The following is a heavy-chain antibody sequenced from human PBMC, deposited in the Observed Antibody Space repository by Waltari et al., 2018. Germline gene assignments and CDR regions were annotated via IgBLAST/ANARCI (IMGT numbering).Heavy chain of an antibody. CDR1: GYTFTSYY. J-gene: IGHJ4*02. V-gene: IGHV1-46*01. Sequence: QVQLVQSGAEVKKPGASVKVSCKASGYTFTSYYMHWVRQAPGQGLEWMGIINPSGGSTSNAQKFQGRVTMTRDTSTSTVYMELSSLRSEDTAVYYCARGSGAAGGRRGYFDYWGQGTLVTVSS. CDR2: INPSGGST. D-gene: IGHD6-13*01. CDR3: ARGSGAAGGRRGYFDY.